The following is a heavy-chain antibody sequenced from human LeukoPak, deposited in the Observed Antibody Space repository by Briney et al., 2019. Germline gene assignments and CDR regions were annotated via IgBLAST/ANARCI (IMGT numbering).Heavy chain of an antibody. CDR3: ARGALHSSAGNAFDI. D-gene: IGHD6-19*01. Sequence: ASVTVSCKASGYTFTAYGISWVRQAPGQGLEWLGWISAYNGNTNYVQKLQGRVTMTTDTSTSTAYMELRSLRSDDTAVHYCARGALHSSAGNAFDIWGQGTMVTVSS. J-gene: IGHJ3*02. CDR2: ISAYNGNT. CDR1: GYTFTAYG. V-gene: IGHV1-18*01.